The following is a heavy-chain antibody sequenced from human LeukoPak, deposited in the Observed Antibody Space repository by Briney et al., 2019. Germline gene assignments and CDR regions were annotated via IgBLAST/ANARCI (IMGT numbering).Heavy chain of an antibody. D-gene: IGHD2-2*01. V-gene: IGHV3-21*04. CDR2: ISSSGTHI. Sequence: GGSLRLSCGASGFTFSSYSMNWVRRAPGKGLEWVSSISSSGTHIYYADSVRGRFTISRDNAKNSLSLQMNSLRAEDSAIYYCANDCSSSSCYSWESSSYYVDVWGKGTTVTVSS. J-gene: IGHJ6*03. CDR3: ANDCSSSSCYSWESSSYYVDV. CDR1: GFTFSSYS.